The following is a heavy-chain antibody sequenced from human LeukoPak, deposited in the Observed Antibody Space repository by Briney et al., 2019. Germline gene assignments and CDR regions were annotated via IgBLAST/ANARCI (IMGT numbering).Heavy chain of an antibody. D-gene: IGHD6-13*01. Sequence: SVKVSCKASGGTFSSYAISWVRQAPGQGLEWMGGIIPIFGTANYAQKFQGRVTITADESTSTAYMELSSLRSEDTAVYYCARDGSWSSSWYPAGYYYYYMDVWGKGTTVTVSS. V-gene: IGHV1-69*13. CDR3: ARDGSWSSSWYPAGYYYYYMDV. CDR2: IIPIFGTA. J-gene: IGHJ6*03. CDR1: GGTFSSYA.